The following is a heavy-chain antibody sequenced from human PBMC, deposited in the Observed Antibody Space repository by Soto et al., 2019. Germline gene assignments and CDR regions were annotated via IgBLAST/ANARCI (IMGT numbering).Heavy chain of an antibody. CDR1: GFTFSSYS. V-gene: IGHV3-21*01. CDR2: ISSSSSYI. CDR3: ARANRGKGYDFWSGPRHGMDV. J-gene: IGHJ6*02. Sequence: KSGGSLRLSCAASGFTFSSYSMNWVRQAPGKGLEWVSSISSSSSYIYYADSVKGRFTISRDNAKNSLYLQMNSLRAEDTAVYYCARANRGKGYDFWSGPRHGMDVWGQGTTVTVSS. D-gene: IGHD3-3*01.